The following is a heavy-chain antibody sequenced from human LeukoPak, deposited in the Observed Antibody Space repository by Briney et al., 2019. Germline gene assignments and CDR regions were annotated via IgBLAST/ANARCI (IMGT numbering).Heavy chain of an antibody. J-gene: IGHJ4*02. CDR2: VYHDGST. D-gene: IGHD6-13*01. Sequence: SQTLSLTCTVSGGSISSGGYYWSWIRQPPGKGLEWIGYVYHDGSTYYNPSLKSRVTMSVDTSKNQFSLKLSSVTAADTAVYYCARESEQQLGEIYFDYWGQGTLVTVSS. V-gene: IGHV4-30-2*01. CDR3: ARESEQQLGEIYFDY. CDR1: GGSISSGGYY.